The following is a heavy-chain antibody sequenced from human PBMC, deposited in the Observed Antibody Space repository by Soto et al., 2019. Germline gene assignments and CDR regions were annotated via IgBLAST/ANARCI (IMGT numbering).Heavy chain of an antibody. CDR1: GFSLTTNAAA. J-gene: IGHJ4*02. D-gene: IGHD1-1*01. CDR3: ARRYDPYYFDY. CDR2: IYGNDAK. V-gene: IGHV2-5*01. Sequence: QITLKESGPTLVKPTQTLTLTCTFSGFSLTTNAAAVGWIRQPPGKALEWLAIIYGNDAKFYSPSLKSRLTITKDTSTNQVVLTMTNMDPVDTATYYCARRYDPYYFDYWGQGTLVTVSS.